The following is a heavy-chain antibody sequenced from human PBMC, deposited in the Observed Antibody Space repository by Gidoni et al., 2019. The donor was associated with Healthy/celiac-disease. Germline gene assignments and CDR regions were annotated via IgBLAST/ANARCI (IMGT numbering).Heavy chain of an antibody. CDR3: ANGQGYCSGGSCYRPIDY. CDR2: ISGSSGST. J-gene: IGHJ4*02. Sequence: EVQLLESGGGLVQPGGSLRLSCSASGFTFSSYAMSWVRQAPGKGLEWVSAISGSSGSTYYADSVKGRFTISRDNSNNTLYLQMNSLRAEDTAVYYCANGQGYCSGGSCYRPIDYWGQGTLVTVSS. D-gene: IGHD2-15*01. V-gene: IGHV3-23*01. CDR1: GFTFSSYA.